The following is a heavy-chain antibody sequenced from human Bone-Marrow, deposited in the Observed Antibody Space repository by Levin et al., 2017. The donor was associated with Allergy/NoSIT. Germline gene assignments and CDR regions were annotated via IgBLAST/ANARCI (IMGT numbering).Heavy chain of an antibody. CDR3: AKDQRYGSGNYGWFDP. CDR2: ISGSGRNT. D-gene: IGHD3-10*01. J-gene: IGHJ5*02. Sequence: GGSLRLSCAASGFTFSNYAMSWVRQAPGKGLEWVSAISGSGRNTFFADSVKGRFTIFRDNSKNTLYLQMNSLRAEDTAIYYCAKDQRYGSGNYGWFDPWGQGTLVTVSS. V-gene: IGHV3-23*01. CDR1: GFTFSNYA.